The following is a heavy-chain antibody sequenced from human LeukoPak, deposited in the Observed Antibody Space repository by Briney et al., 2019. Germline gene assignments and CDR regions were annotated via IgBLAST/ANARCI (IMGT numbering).Heavy chain of an antibody. CDR1: GFTFKTYW. CDR3: ASAKLLGPVDN. Sequence: GGSLRLSCAASGFTFKTYWMTWVRQAPGKGLEWVANINQDASDKNYVDSVKGRFTISRDNAKNSVFLQMNSLRAEDTAVYYCASAKLLGPVDNWGQGTLVTVSS. V-gene: IGHV3-7*02. CDR2: INQDASDK. J-gene: IGHJ4*02. D-gene: IGHD2-21*02.